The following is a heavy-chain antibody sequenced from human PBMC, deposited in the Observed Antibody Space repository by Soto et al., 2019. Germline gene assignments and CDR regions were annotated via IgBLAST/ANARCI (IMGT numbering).Heavy chain of an antibody. CDR2: ISFDGTNT. CDR1: GFAFETYA. D-gene: IGHD1-1*01. CDR3: AREHLYCSDVNWFRGYDGMDV. Sequence: QVKLVASGGGVVQPGKSLRLSCEASGFAFETYAMHWVREAPGKGLEWVAVISFDGTNTFYAESVKGRFTFSRDNSKNTLHLQFNRLRPEDTAVYYCAREHLYCSDVNWFRGYDGMDVWGQGTTVTVSS. J-gene: IGHJ6*02. V-gene: IGHV3-30*04.